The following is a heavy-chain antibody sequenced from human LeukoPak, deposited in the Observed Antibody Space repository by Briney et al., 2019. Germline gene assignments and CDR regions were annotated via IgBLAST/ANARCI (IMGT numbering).Heavy chain of an antibody. D-gene: IGHD6-13*01. CDR2: IKQDGSEK. CDR3: ARVSSSWWLWYFDL. Sequence: GGSLRLSCAASGFTFSTYWMSWVRQAPGKGLEWVANIKQDGSEKYYVDSVKGRFTISRDNAKNSLYLQMNSLRAEDTAVYYCARVSSSWWLWYFDLWGRGTLVIVST. CDR1: GFTFSTYW. J-gene: IGHJ2*01. V-gene: IGHV3-7*01.